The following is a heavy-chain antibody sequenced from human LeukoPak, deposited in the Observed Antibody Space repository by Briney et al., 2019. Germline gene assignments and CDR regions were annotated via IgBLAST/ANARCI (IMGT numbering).Heavy chain of an antibody. J-gene: IGHJ4*02. V-gene: IGHV3-23*01. CDR2: INGGGYGT. Sequence: PGGSLRLSCAASGFTFHIYAMNWVRQAPGKGLEWVSAINGGGYGTYYADSVRGRFTIYRDNSKNTLYLQMNSLRAEDTAVYYCAKNGFAASCSEFPGDHWGQGTLVTVSS. CDR3: AKNGFAASCSEFPGDH. CDR1: GFTFHIYA. D-gene: IGHD2-15*01.